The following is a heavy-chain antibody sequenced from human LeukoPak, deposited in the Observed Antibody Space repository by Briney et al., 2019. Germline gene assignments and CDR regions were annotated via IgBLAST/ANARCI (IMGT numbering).Heavy chain of an antibody. V-gene: IGHV4-34*01. CDR1: GGSFSGYF. D-gene: IGHD6-13*01. CDR2: INHSGGT. J-gene: IGHJ4*02. Sequence: PSETLSLTCAVYGGSFSGYFWSWIRQPQGKGLEWIGEINHSGGTNYNPSLKSRVTISVDTSKNQFSLKMNSVTAADTAVYYCARAPSGEVESAARGDYLDYWGQGTLVTVSS. CDR3: ARAPSGEVESAARGDYLDY.